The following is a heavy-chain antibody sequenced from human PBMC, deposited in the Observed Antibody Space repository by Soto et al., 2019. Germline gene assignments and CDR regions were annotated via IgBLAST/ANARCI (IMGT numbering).Heavy chain of an antibody. J-gene: IGHJ4*02. D-gene: IGHD3-3*01. CDR2: ISGSGGGGT. V-gene: IGHV3-23*01. CDR3: AKEDKLWSLGDYFDF. Sequence: GGSLRLSCAASGFTFSSYAMSWVRQAPGKGLEWVSTISGSGGGGTFYADSVKGRFTISRDNSRNTLYLQMNSLRVEDTAVYYCAKEDKLWSLGDYFDFWGQGTLVTVSS. CDR1: GFTFSSYA.